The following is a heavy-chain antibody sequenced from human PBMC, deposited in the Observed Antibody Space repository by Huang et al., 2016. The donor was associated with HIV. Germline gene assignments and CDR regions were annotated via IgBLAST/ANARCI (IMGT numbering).Heavy chain of an antibody. D-gene: IGHD3-10*01. J-gene: IGHJ1*01. CDR3: AREIIEDRGYLQH. V-gene: IGHV1-18*04. CDR2: ISSDYGHT. Sequence: QIQLMQSGAEVKKPGASVKVSCEASGYNFTNYGINWVRQAPGQGLEWKGWISSDYGHTNYAQKFQGRVTLTTDTSTRIAYMELRGLTSDDTAVYYCAREIIEDRGYLQHWGQGTLITVSS. CDR1: GYNFTNYG.